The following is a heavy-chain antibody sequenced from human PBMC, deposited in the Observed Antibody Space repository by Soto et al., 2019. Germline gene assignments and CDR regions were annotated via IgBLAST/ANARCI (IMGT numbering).Heavy chain of an antibody. D-gene: IGHD1-26*01. CDR3: ARGGAMGVDY. V-gene: IGHV3-74*01. J-gene: IGHJ4*02. CDR2: IYSDGITT. CDR1: GFTFNTHW. Sequence: GGSLRLSCTASGFTFNTHWMHWVRQAPGKGLVWVSRIYSDGITTNYADSVKGRLTVSRDNAKNTVYLHVNTLRDEDTAVYYCARGGAMGVDYWGQGTLVTVYS.